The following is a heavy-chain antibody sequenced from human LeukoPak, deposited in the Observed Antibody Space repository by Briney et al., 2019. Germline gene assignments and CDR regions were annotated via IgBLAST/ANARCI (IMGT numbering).Heavy chain of an antibody. CDR3: AMGLGYCSGGSCYYNWFDP. CDR2: IIAIFGTA. J-gene: IGHJ5*02. V-gene: IGHV1-69*01. D-gene: IGHD2-15*01. CDR1: GGTFSSYA. Sequence: SVKVSCKASGGTFSSYAISWVRQAPGQGLEWMGGIIAIFGTANYAQKFQGRVTITADESTSTAYMELSSLRSEDTAVYYCAMGLGYCSGGSCYYNWFDPWGQGTLVTVSS.